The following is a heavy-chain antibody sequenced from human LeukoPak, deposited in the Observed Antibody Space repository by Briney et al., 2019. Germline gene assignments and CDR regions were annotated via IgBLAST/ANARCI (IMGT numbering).Heavy chain of an antibody. Sequence: GGSLRLSCAASGFTFTTFAMSWVRQAPGKGLEWVSHISGSGGSTYYADSVKGRFTISRDNSKDTLYLEMNSLRAEDTAVYYCAKDGSGSWRCFDYWGQGTLVTVSS. D-gene: IGHD6-13*01. J-gene: IGHJ4*02. CDR2: ISGSGGST. V-gene: IGHV3-23*01. CDR1: GFTFTTFA. CDR3: AKDGSGSWRCFDY.